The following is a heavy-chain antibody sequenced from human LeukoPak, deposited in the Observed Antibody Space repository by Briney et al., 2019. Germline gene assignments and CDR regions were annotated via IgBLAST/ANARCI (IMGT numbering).Heavy chain of an antibody. V-gene: IGHV3-11*04. Sequence: KPGGSLRLSCAASGSIFSDYYMSWVRQAPGKGLEWVSYISASGSTVNYADSVKGRFTISRDNAKRSLYLQMNNLTAEDTAVYYCAAESNYDGFDPWGQGTLVTVSS. CDR3: AAESNYDGFDP. CDR2: ISASGSTV. CDR1: GSIFSDYY. D-gene: IGHD4-11*01. J-gene: IGHJ5*02.